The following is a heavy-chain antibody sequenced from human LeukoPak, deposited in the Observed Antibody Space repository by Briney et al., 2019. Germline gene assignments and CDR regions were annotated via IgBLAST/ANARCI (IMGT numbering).Heavy chain of an antibody. CDR2: IYYSGST. V-gene: IGHV4-59*01. J-gene: IGHJ4*02. D-gene: IGHD3-10*01. CDR3: ARVALGGYYGSGSYLGGVAYYFDY. CDR1: GGSISSYY. Sequence: SETLSLTCTVSGGSISSYYWSWIRQPPGKGLEWIGYIYYSGSTNYNPSLKSRVTISVDTSKNQFSLKLSSVTAADTAVYYCARVALGGYYGSGSYLGGVAYYFDYWGQGTLVTVSS.